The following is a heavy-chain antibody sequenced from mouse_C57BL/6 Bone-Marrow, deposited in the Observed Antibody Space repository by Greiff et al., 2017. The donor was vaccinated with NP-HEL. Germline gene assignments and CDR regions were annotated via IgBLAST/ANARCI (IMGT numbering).Heavy chain of an antibody. CDR2: ISSGSSTI. J-gene: IGHJ1*03. CDR1: GFTFSDYG. V-gene: IGHV5-17*01. Sequence: VHLVESGGGLVKPGGSLKLSCAASGFTFSDYGMHWVRQAPEKGLEWVAYISSGSSTIYYADTVKGRFTISRDNAKNTLFLQMTSLRSEDTAMYYCARGGNPWYFDVWGTGTTVTVSS. D-gene: IGHD2-1*01. CDR3: ARGGNPWYFDV.